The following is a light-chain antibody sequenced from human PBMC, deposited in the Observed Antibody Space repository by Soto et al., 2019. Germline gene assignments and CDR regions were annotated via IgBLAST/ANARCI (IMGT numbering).Light chain of an antibody. J-gene: IGLJ2*01. CDR1: SSDVGGYNY. V-gene: IGLV2-8*01. Sequence: QSAPTQPPSASGSPGQSVTFSCTGTSSDVGGYNYVSWYQQYPGKAPKLMIYEVYKRHSGVPDGFSGSKSGNTACLTVSGLQAEDEADYDCIADAGSSTWVFGGGTKVTVL. CDR2: EVY. CDR3: IADAGSSTWV.